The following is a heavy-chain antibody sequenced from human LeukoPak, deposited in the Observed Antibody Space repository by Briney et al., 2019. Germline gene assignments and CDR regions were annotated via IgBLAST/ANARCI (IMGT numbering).Heavy chain of an antibody. CDR1: GGTFSSYA. Sequence: ASVKVSCKASGGTFSSYAISWVRQAPGQGLEWMGGIIPIFGTANYAQKFQGRVTITADDSTSTAYMELSSLRSEDTAVYYCARVVLGGFDYWGQGTLVTVSS. V-gene: IGHV1-69*13. CDR3: ARVVLGGFDY. CDR2: IIPIFGTA. D-gene: IGHD3-10*01. J-gene: IGHJ4*02.